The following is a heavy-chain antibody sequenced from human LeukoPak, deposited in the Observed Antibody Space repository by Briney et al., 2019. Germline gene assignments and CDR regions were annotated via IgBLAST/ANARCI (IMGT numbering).Heavy chain of an antibody. V-gene: IGHV3-30*18. CDR1: GFTLSNFG. CDR2: ISYDGSNK. D-gene: IGHD5-24*01. J-gene: IGHJ4*02. CDR3: AKEGDGYNLGFDY. Sequence: GGSLRLSCAASGFTLSNFGMHWVRQAPGKGLEWVAVISYDGSNKYYADSVKGRFTISRDNSKNTLYLQMNSLRAEDTAVYYCAKEGDGYNLGFDYWGQGTLVTVSS.